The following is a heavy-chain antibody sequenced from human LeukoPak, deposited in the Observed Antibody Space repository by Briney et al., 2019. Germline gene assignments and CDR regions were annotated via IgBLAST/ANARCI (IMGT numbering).Heavy chain of an antibody. CDR2: IKQDGSEK. Sequence: GGSLRLSCAASGVTFSSYWMSWVRQAPGKGLEWVANIKQDGSEKYYVDSVKGRFTISRDNANNSLYLQMNSLRAEDTAVYYCARCRAGYSGDDFDLATYYYYYYGMDVWGKGTTVTVSS. D-gene: IGHD5-12*01. J-gene: IGHJ6*04. V-gene: IGHV3-7*03. CDR1: GVTFSSYW. CDR3: ARCRAGYSGDDFDLATYYYYYYGMDV.